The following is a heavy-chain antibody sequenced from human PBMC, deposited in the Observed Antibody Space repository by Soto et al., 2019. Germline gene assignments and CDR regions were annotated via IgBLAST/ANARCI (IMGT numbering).Heavy chain of an antibody. CDR2: IYYSGST. CDR1: GGSISSGDYY. D-gene: IGHD6-13*01. CDR3: ASSRVGSSWYPYFDY. Sequence: SETLSLTCTVSGGSISSGDYYWSWIRQHPGKGLEWIGYIYYSGSTYYNPSLKSRVTISVDTSKNQFSLKLSSVTAADTAVYYCASSRVGSSWYPYFDYWGQGTLVTVSS. V-gene: IGHV4-31*03. J-gene: IGHJ4*02.